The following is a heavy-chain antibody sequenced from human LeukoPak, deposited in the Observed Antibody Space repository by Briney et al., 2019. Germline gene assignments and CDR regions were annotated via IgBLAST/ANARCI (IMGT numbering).Heavy chain of an antibody. CDR3: ARDLGSGNWNYDAFDI. CDR2: ISSSSSYI. D-gene: IGHD1-7*01. V-gene: IGHV3-21*01. J-gene: IGHJ3*02. Sequence: GGSLRLSCAASGFTFSSYSMNWVRQAPGKGLEWVSSISSSSSYIYYADSVKGRFTISRDNAKNSLYLQMNSLRAEDTAVYYCARDLGSGNWNYDAFDIWGQGTMVTVSS. CDR1: GFTFSSYS.